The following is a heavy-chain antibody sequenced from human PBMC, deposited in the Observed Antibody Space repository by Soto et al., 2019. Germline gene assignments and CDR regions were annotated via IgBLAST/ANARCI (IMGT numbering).Heavy chain of an antibody. V-gene: IGHV1-8*01. CDR2: LNPYNGKT. CDR1: GYTFTSHD. D-gene: IGHD6-6*01. CDR3: ARVSSIAARRAFDS. J-gene: IGHJ4*02. Sequence: QVRLVQSGTEVKTPGASVKVSCKASGYTFTSHDINWVRQAPGQGLEWMGWLNPYNGKTAYAQTFQGRVTMTWNATTGTVYLERSSLRSEDTAMYDCARVSSIAARRAFDSWGQGTLVTVSS.